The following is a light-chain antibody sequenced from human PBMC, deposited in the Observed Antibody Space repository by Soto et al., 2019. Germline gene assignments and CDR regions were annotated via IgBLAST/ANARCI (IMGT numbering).Light chain of an antibody. V-gene: IGLV1-47*01. CDR2: RNN. Sequence: QSVLTRPASASGTARQRGSIICSGSSSNIGSNYVYWYQQLPGTAPKLLIYRNNQRPSGVPDRFSGSKSGTSASLAISGLRSEDEADYYCAAWDDSLSGYNYVFGTGTKVTVL. CDR3: AAWDDSLSGYNYV. J-gene: IGLJ1*01. CDR1: SSNIGSNY.